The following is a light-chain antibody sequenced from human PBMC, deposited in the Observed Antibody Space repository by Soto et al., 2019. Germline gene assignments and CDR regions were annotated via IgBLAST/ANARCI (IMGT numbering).Light chain of an antibody. J-gene: IGLJ2*01. CDR2: EVS. CDR1: SSDDGGYKY. Sequence: QSALTQPASVSGSPGQSITISCTGTSSDDGGYKYVSWYQQHPGKAPKLMIYEVSNRPSGVSNRFSGSKSGNTASLTISGLQAEDEADYYCSSYTSSSTPYVVFGGGAKVTVL. CDR3: SSYTSSSTPYVV. V-gene: IGLV2-14*01.